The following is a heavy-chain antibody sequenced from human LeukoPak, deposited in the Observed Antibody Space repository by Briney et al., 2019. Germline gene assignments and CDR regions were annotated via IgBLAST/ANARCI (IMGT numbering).Heavy chain of an antibody. CDR2: ISVSVDST. Sequence: PGGSPRLSCAASGFTFSSYGMSWVRQAPGKGLEWVSGISVSVDSTYYADSVKGRFTISRDNSKNTVYLQMNSLRAEDTAVYYCARGSKTAGTIYSFDYWGQGTLVTVSS. J-gene: IGHJ4*02. CDR1: GFTFSSYG. D-gene: IGHD6-13*01. CDR3: ARGSKTAGTIYSFDY. V-gene: IGHV3-23*01.